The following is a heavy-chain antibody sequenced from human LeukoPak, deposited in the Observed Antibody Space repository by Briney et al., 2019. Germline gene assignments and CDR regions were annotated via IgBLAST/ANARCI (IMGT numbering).Heavy chain of an antibody. Sequence: PGGSLRLSCAASGFTFSNYAMSWVRQAPGKGLEWVSALSGSGDNTYYADSVKGRFTISRDNSENTLYLQMNCLRAEDTALYYCARPASRGVGRYFDLWGRGSLVTVSS. CDR1: GFTFSNYA. V-gene: IGHV3-23*01. CDR3: ARPASRGVGRYFDL. D-gene: IGHD3-10*01. CDR2: LSGSGDNT. J-gene: IGHJ2*01.